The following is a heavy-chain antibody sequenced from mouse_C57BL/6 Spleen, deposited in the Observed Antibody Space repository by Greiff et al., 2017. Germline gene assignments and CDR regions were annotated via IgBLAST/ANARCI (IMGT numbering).Heavy chain of an antibody. Sequence: QVQLKQPGAELVKPGASVKLSCKASGYTFTSYWMHWVKQRPGRGLEWIGRIDPNSGGTKYNEKFKSKATLTVDKPSSTAYMQLSSLTSEDSAVYYCARRGNYPYYAMDYWGQGTSVTVSS. CDR3: ARRGNYPYYAMDY. CDR2: IDPNSGGT. J-gene: IGHJ4*01. V-gene: IGHV1-72*01. CDR1: GYTFTSYW. D-gene: IGHD2-1*01.